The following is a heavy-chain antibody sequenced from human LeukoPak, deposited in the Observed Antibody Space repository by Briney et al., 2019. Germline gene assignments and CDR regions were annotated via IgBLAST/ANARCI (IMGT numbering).Heavy chain of an antibody. V-gene: IGHV1-69*04. D-gene: IGHD3-9*01. CDR3: ARVSPLTGFDHGDY. J-gene: IGHJ4*02. CDR1: GGTFSSYA. Sequence: SVKVSCKASGGTFSSYAISWVRQAPGQGLEWMGRIIPILGIANYAQKFQGRVTITADKSTSTAYMELSSLRSEDTAVYYCARVSPLTGFDHGDYWGQGTLVTVSS. CDR2: IIPILGIA.